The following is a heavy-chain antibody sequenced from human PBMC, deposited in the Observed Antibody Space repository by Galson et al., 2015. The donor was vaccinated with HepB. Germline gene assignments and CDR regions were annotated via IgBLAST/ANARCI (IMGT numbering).Heavy chain of an antibody. Sequence: SVKVSCKASGGTFSSYAISWVRQAPGQGLEWMGRIIPIFGTANYAQKFQGRVTITADESTSTAYMELSSLRSEDTAVYYCATNSVLRFLEDYYMDVWGKGTTVTVSS. CDR1: GGTFSSYA. CDR3: ATNSVLRFLEDYYMDV. V-gene: IGHV1-69*13. J-gene: IGHJ6*03. D-gene: IGHD3-3*01. CDR2: IIPIFGTA.